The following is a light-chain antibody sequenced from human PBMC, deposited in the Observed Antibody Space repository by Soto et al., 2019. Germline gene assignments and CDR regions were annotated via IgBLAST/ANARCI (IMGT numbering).Light chain of an antibody. J-gene: IGLJ2*01. CDR3: CSYAGFSTFVV. Sequence: QSVLTQPASVSGSPGQSITISCTGTSSDIGSYHLVSWYQHHPGKAPKLIIYEGSNRPSGISSRFSGSKSGNTASLTISGLQAEDEADYHCCSYAGFSTFVVFGGGTKLTVL. CDR1: SSDIGSYHL. V-gene: IGLV2-23*03. CDR2: EGS.